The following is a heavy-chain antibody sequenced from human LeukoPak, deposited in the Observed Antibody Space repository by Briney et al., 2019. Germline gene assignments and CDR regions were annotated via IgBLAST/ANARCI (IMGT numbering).Heavy chain of an antibody. V-gene: IGHV4-30-2*01. Sequence: PSETLSLTCAVSGGSISSGGYSWSWIRQPPGKGLEWIGYISQSGNTNYNPSLKSRATISIDTSKNQFSLRLTSVTAADTAVYYCARGDLYHDSSDYLRGWFDPWGQGTLVTVSS. CDR3: ARGDLYHDSSDYLRGWFDP. D-gene: IGHD3-22*01. CDR1: GGSISSGGYS. CDR2: ISQSGNT. J-gene: IGHJ5*02.